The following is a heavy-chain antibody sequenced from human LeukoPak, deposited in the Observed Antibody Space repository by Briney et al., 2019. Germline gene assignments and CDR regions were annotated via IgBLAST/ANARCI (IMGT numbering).Heavy chain of an antibody. CDR3: ATEGPMVRGVKAFDY. J-gene: IGHJ4*02. Sequence: SVKVSCKASGYTFTSYDINWVRQAPGQGLEWMGGIIPIFGSANFAQKFQGRITITADESTSTAYMELSSLRSEDTAVYYCATEGPMVRGVKAFDYWGQGTLVSVSS. CDR1: GYTFTSYD. CDR2: IIPIFGSA. V-gene: IGHV1-69*13. D-gene: IGHD3-10*01.